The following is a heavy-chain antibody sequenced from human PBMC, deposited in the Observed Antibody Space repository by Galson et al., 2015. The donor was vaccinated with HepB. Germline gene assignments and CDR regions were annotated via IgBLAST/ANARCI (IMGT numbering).Heavy chain of an antibody. CDR3: ARGKLNNWFDP. CDR1: GGSFSGYY. J-gene: IGHJ5*02. Sequence: SETLSLTCAVYGGSFSGYYWSWIRQPPWKGLEWIGEINHSGSTNYNPSLKSRVTISVDTSKNQFSLKLSSVTAADTAVYYCARGKLNNWFDPWGQGTLVTVSS. D-gene: IGHD1-7*01. V-gene: IGHV4-34*01. CDR2: INHSGST.